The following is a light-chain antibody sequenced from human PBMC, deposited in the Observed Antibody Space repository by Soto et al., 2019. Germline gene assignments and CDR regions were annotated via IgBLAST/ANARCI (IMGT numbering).Light chain of an antibody. CDR1: QNINNY. CDR3: QQYENLPT. CDR2: DAS. J-gene: IGKJ5*01. Sequence: DIQMTQSPSSLSASVEDRVTITCQASQNINNYLNWYQQKPGRAPKLLTYDASNLEAGVPSRFRGSGSGTDFTFTISRLQPEDIATYYCQQYENLPTFGQGTLLEIK. V-gene: IGKV1-33*01.